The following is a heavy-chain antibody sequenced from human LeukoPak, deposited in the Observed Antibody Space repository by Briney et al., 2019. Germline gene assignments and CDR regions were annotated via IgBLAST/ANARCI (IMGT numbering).Heavy chain of an antibody. CDR1: GGSISSDY. CDR2: IYYSGSP. J-gene: IGHJ3*02. D-gene: IGHD5-18*01. CDR3: ARYTYGGNDAFDI. Sequence: PSETLSLTCTVSGGSISSDYWSWIRQPPGKGLEWIGYIYYSGSPNYNPSLKSRVTISVDTSKNQFSLKLSSVTAADTAVYCCARYTYGGNDAFDIWGQGTMVAVSS. V-gene: IGHV4-59*01.